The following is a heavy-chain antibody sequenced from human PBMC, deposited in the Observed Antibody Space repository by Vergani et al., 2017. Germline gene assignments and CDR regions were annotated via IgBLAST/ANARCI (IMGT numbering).Heavy chain of an antibody. V-gene: IGHV3-21*01. CDR3: ATKSCGTPVCQIGYFRE. Sequence: EVQLVESGGGLVKPGGSLRLSCAASGFTFSSYSMNWVRQAPGKGLEWVSSIRSSSSYIYYAASVKGRFTISRDNAKNSLYLQKNSLRAEDTAVYYCATKSCGTPVCQIGYFREWGQGTLVTVSS. CDR2: IRSSSSYI. J-gene: IGHJ4*02. D-gene: IGHD1-1*01. CDR1: GFTFSSYS.